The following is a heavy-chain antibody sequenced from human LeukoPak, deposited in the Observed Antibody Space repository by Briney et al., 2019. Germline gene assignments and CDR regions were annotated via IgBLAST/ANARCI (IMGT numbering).Heavy chain of an antibody. CDR2: IKSKSDGGTT. D-gene: IGHD6-13*01. V-gene: IGHV3-15*01. CDR3: TTGVNIAAVSY. J-gene: IGHJ4*02. Sequence: GGPWRLSWAASGFTFINAWMSWVRKAPGKGRKWVGRIKSKSDGGTTDYAAPVKGRFTISRDDSKTTLYLQMNSLKTEDTAVYYCTTGVNIAAVSYWGQGTLVTVSS. CDR1: GFTFINAW.